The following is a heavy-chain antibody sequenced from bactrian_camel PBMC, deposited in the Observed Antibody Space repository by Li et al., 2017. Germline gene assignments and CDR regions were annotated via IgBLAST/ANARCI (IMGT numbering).Heavy chain of an antibody. Sequence: VQLVESGGGSVQTGGSLRLPCAFHGYAPPNYCMTWFRQAPGKEREGVASLYSTGPYYSADVRGRFSLSRDNTRRTLDLQMDSLKPEDSGMYYCAAEPYCTVLRGSIFFPNDYNYSGQGTQVTVS. V-gene: IGHV3S31*01. CDR2: LYSTGP. J-gene: IGHJ4*01. CDR1: GYAPPNYC. D-gene: IGHD1*01. CDR3: AAEPYCTVLRGSIFFPNDYNY.